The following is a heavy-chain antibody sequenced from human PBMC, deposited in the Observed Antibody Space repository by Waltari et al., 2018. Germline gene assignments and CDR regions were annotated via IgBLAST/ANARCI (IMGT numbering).Heavy chain of an antibody. Sequence: EVQLVESGGGLVKPGGSLRLSCAASGFTFSSYSMNWVRQAPGKGLEWVSSISSSSSYIYYADSVKGRFTISRDNAKNSLYLQMNSLRAEDTAVYYCARDNLAARHPNAFDIWGQGTMVTVSS. D-gene: IGHD6-6*01. CDR3: ARDNLAARHPNAFDI. CDR1: GFTFSSYS. CDR2: ISSSSSYI. J-gene: IGHJ3*02. V-gene: IGHV3-21*01.